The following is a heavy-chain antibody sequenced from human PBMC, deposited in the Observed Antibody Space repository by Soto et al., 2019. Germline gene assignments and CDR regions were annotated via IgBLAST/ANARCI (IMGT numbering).Heavy chain of an antibody. CDR1: GYTFTSYD. D-gene: IGHD2-15*01. V-gene: IGHV1-8*01. CDR2: MNPNSGNT. CDR3: ARGRRWPPNFDY. J-gene: IGHJ4*02. Sequence: ASVKVSCKASGYTFTSYDINWVRQATGQGLEWMGWMNPNSGNTGYAQKFQGRVTMTRNTSISTAYMELSSLRSEDTAVYYCARGRRWPPNFDYWGQGXLVTVYS.